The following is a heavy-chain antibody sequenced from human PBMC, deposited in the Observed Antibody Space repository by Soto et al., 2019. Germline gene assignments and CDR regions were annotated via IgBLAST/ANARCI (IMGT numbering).Heavy chain of an antibody. V-gene: IGHV3-23*01. CDR1: GFTFSSYA. CDR2: ISGSGGST. CDR3: AKQASGTTGTQYYFDY. D-gene: IGHD1-1*01. Sequence: GGSLRLSCAASGFTFSSYAMSWVRQAPGKGLEWVSAISGSGGSTYYADSVKGRFTISRDNSKNTLYLQMNSLRAEDTAVYYCAKQASGTTGTQYYFDYWGQGTLVTVSS. J-gene: IGHJ4*02.